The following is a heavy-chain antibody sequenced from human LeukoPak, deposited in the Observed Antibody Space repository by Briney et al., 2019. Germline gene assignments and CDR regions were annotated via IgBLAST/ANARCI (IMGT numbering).Heavy chain of an antibody. V-gene: IGHV4-34*01. CDR1: GGSFSGYY. D-gene: IGHD3-10*01. J-gene: IGHJ4*02. CDR3: ARGSSIQYDYGSGKGFKVDY. CDR2: INHSGST. Sequence: SETLSLTCAVYGGSFSGYYWSWIRQPPGKGLEWIGEINHSGSTNYNPSLKSRVTISVDTSKNQFSLKLSSVTAADTAVYYCARGSSIQYDYGSGKGFKVDYWGQGTLVTVSS.